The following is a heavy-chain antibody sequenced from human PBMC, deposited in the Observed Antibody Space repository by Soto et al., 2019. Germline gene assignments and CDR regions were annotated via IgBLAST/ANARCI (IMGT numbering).Heavy chain of an antibody. V-gene: IGHV3-15*01. CDR3: TTDVYSGYDGLYY. D-gene: IGHD5-12*01. Sequence: EVQLVESGGGLVKPGGSLRLSCAASGFTFSNAWMSWVRQAPGKGLEWVGRIKSKTDGGTTDYAAPVKGRFTISRDDSKNTLYLQMNSLKPEDTAVYYCTTDVYSGYDGLYYWGQGTLVTVSS. CDR2: IKSKTDGGTT. CDR1: GFTFSNAW. J-gene: IGHJ4*02.